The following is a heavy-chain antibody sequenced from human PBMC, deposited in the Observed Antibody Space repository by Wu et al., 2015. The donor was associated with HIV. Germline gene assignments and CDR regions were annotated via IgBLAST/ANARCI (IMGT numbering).Heavy chain of an antibody. J-gene: IGHJ6*02. CDR3: AREGGPAWEMATVYYGMDV. CDR2: ITPIVGTS. D-gene: IGHD5-24*01. CDR1: GGTFSDYA. Sequence: QVQLVQSGAEVKKPGSSVKVSCKASGGTFSDYAFSWVRQAPGQGLEWMGRITPIVGTSNYAQKFQGRITITAEKSTRTVYMELSSLRSEDTAVYYCAREGGPAWEMATVYYGMDVWGQGTTVTVSS. V-gene: IGHV1-69*04.